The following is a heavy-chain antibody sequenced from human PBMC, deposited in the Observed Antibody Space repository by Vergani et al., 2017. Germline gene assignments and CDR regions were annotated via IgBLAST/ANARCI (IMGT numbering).Heavy chain of an antibody. CDR1: GGSISSGGYY. V-gene: IGHV4-31*03. CDR3: ARAVGGPYWYFDL. Sequence: QVQLQESGPGLVKPSQTLSLTCTVSGGSISSGGYYWSWIRPHPGKGLEWIGYIYYSGSTYYNPSLKSRVTISVDTSKNQFSLKLSSVTAADTAVYYCARAVGGPYWYFDLWGRGTLVTVSS. J-gene: IGHJ2*01. CDR2: IYYSGST. D-gene: IGHD1-26*01.